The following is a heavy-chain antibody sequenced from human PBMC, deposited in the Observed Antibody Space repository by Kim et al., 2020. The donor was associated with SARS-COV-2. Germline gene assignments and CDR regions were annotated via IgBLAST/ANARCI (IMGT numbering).Heavy chain of an antibody. CDR2: ISGNGGTT. CDR1: GFSFSIYG. Sequence: GGSLRLSCAASGFSFSIYGMSWVRQAPGKGLEWVSAISGNGGTTYYDDSVKGRFTISRDNSKNTLNLQMNSLRAEDTAVYYCARDLGWGLDYWGQGTLVTVSS. V-gene: IGHV3-23*01. D-gene: IGHD3-16*01. CDR3: ARDLGWGLDY. J-gene: IGHJ4*02.